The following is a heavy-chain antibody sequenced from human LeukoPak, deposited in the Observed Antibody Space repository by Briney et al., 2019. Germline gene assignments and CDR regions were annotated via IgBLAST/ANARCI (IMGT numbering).Heavy chain of an antibody. V-gene: IGHV4-31*03. D-gene: IGHD3-9*01. J-gene: IGHJ4*02. CDR3: ARTSRHYDILTGETYYFDY. CDR1: GGSISSGGYY. CDR2: IYYSGST. Sequence: SETLSLTCTVSGGSISSGGYYWSWIRQHPGKGLEWIGYIYYSGSTYYNPSLKSRVTISVDTSKNQFSLKLSSVTAADTAVYYCARTSRHYDILTGETYYFDYWGQGTLVTVSS.